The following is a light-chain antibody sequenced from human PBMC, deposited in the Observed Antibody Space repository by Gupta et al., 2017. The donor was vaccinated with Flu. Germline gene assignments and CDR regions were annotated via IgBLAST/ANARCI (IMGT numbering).Light chain of an antibody. J-gene: IGLJ3*02. CDR3: GSYTSSSTWV. V-gene: IGLV2-14*01. CDR2: EVT. Sequence: YEVTNRPSGASNRFSGSKSGNTASLTISGLQAEDEADYFCGSYTSSSTWVFGGGTKLTVL.